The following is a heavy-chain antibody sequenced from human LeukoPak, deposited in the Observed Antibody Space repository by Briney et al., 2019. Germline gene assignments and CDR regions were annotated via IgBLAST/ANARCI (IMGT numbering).Heavy chain of an antibody. CDR3: AKDSTVVTATTQGY. Sequence: PGGSLRLSCAASGFTFSSYGMHWVRQAPGKGLEWVAVISYDGSNKYYADSVKGRFTISRDNSKNTLYLQMNSLRAEDTAVYYCAKDSTVVTATTQGYWGQGTLVTVSS. J-gene: IGHJ4*02. CDR2: ISYDGSNK. V-gene: IGHV3-30*18. CDR1: GFTFSSYG. D-gene: IGHD2-21*02.